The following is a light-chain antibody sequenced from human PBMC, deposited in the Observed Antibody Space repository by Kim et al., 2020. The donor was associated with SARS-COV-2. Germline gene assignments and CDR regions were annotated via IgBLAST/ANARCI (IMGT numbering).Light chain of an antibody. CDR3: QQSYTTPLT. V-gene: IGKV1-39*01. Sequence: DIQMTQSPSSLSASVGGRVTITCRTSQNIDNYLNWYQQKPGKAPQLLIYAASTLQVGVPSRFSGSGSGTDFTLAITSLQPGDCATYYCQQSYTTPLTFGGGTKVDIK. CDR2: AAS. CDR1: QNIDNY. J-gene: IGKJ4*02.